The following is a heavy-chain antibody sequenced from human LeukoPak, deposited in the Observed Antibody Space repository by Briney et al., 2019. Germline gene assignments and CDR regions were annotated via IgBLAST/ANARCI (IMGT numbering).Heavy chain of an antibody. V-gene: IGHV4-30-2*01. J-gene: IGHJ5*02. CDR3: ATLGYCSGGSCYGAWFDP. D-gene: IGHD2-15*01. CDR2: IYHSGST. CDR1: GGSTSSGGYS. Sequence: SQTLSLTCAVSGGSTSSGGYSWSWIRQPPGKGLEWIGYIYHSGSTYYNPSLKSRVTISVDRSKNQFSLKLSSVTAADTAVYYCATLGYCSGGSCYGAWFDPWGQGTLVTVSS.